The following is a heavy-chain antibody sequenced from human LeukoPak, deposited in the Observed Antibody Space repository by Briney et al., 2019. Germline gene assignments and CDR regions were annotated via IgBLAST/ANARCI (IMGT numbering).Heavy chain of an antibody. D-gene: IGHD6-19*01. CDR1: GFTFSSYN. Sequence: GGSLRLSCAASGFTFSSYNMNWVRQAPGKGLEWVSSISSSSSYIYYADSVKGRFTISRDNAKNSLYLQMNSLRAEDTAVYYCARKGRVSSGWYADYWGQGTLVTVSS. CDR2: ISSSSSYI. J-gene: IGHJ4*02. V-gene: IGHV3-21*01. CDR3: ARKGRVSSGWYADY.